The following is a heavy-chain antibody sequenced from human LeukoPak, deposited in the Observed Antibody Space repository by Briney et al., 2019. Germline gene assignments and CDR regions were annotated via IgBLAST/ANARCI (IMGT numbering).Heavy chain of an antibody. Sequence: ASVKVSCKASGYTFTSYYMHWVRQAPGQGLEWMGIINPSGGITSYAQKFQGRVTMTRDTSTSTVYMDLGSLRSEDTAVYYCARAPADFWSGYSGWFDPWGQGTLVTVSS. D-gene: IGHD3-3*01. CDR2: INPSGGIT. CDR1: GYTFTSYY. CDR3: ARAPADFWSGYSGWFDP. J-gene: IGHJ5*02. V-gene: IGHV1-46*01.